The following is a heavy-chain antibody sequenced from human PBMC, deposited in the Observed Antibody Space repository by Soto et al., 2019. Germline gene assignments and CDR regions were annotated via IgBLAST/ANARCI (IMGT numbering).Heavy chain of an antibody. D-gene: IGHD4-17*01. J-gene: IGHJ6*02. CDR3: ARNSTVTTFYHGMYA. Sequence: EVQLVQSGAEVKKPGESLKISCKGSGYSFTSYWIGWVRQMPGKGLEWMGIIYPGDSATRYSPSSQGQVTISADKSISTAYRQWSSLKASDTAMYYCARNSTVTTFYHGMYACGQGTTVTVSS. CDR1: GYSFTSYW. V-gene: IGHV5-51*01. CDR2: IYPGDSAT.